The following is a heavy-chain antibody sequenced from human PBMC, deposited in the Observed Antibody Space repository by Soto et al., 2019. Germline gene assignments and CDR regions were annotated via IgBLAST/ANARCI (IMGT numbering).Heavy chain of an antibody. CDR2: IYHTGST. CDR3: AKDGTLRFGELTGFDP. D-gene: IGHD3-10*01. CDR1: GTSISSTFW. V-gene: IGHV4-4*02. Sequence: SETLSLTCAVSGTSISSTFWWTWVRQTPGKGLEWIGEIYHTGSTKYNPSLRGRVTISVDKSNNQFSLDLRSVTGADTAVYYCAKDGTLRFGELTGFDPWGQGTLVTVSS. J-gene: IGHJ5*02.